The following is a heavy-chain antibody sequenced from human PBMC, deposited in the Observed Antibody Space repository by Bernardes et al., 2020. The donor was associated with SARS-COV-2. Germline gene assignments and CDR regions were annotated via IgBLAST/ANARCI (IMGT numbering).Heavy chain of an antibody. CDR3: ARWGDPGGGYSGYDHPNAWDP. V-gene: IGHV4-31*03. CDR2: IHHTGAT. Sequence: SETLSLTCTVSGDSIRSNDHYWSWLRQDPGKGLEWIAYIHHTGATYYNPSLRSRVSLSVDMSRNQFSLKVNSVTAADTAMYYCARWGDPGGGYSGYDHPNAWDPWGQGTLVTVSS. D-gene: IGHD5-12*01. J-gene: IGHJ5*02. CDR1: GDSIRSNDHY.